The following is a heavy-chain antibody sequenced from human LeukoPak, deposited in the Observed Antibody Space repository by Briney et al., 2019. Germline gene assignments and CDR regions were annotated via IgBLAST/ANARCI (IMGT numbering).Heavy chain of an antibody. Sequence: PGRSLRLSCAASGFTFSSYAMHWVRQAPGEGLEWVASIFGSASKIYHADSVKGRFTVSRDNSKNTLYLQMNGLRGEDTALYYCVKDRVPDSGWSFDVWGQGTMVTVSA. V-gene: IGHV3-23*01. J-gene: IGHJ3*01. CDR3: VKDRVPDSGWSFDV. CDR1: GFTFSSYA. D-gene: IGHD6-19*01. CDR2: IFGSASKI.